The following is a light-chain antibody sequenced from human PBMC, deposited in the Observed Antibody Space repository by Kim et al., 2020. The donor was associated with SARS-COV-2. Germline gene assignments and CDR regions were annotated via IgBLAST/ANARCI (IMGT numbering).Light chain of an antibody. CDR3: SSYTTSSTYV. CDR2: DVT. CDR1: RSDVGGYNV. V-gene: IGLV2-14*03. Sequence: GQTITIACNGTRSDVGGYNVVSWYQQHPGKAPKVMIYDVTNRPSGVSNRFSGSKSGNTASLTISGLQAEDEADYYCSSYTTSSTYVFGTGTKVTVL. J-gene: IGLJ1*01.